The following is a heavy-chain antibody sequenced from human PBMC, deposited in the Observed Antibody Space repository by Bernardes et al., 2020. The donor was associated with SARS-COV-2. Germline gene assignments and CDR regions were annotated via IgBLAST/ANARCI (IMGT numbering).Heavy chain of an antibody. V-gene: IGHV4-59*01. CDR1: GGSISSYY. CDR3: ARALWLRGYFDY. J-gene: IGHJ4*02. CDR2: IYYSGST. D-gene: IGHD5-18*01. Sequence: SETLSLTCTVSGGSISSYYWSWIRQPPGQGLEWIGYIYYSGSTNYNPSLKSRVTISVDTSKNQFSLKLSSVTAADTAVYYCARALWLRGYFDYWGQGTLVTVSS.